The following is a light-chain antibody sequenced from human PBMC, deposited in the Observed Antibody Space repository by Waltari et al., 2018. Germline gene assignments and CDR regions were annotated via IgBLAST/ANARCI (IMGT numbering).Light chain of an antibody. CDR1: QDITNY. Sequence: DVQMTQSQSSLSASIGDRVTITCQASQDITNYLNWYQQQPGKAPNLLIYATSNLESGVPSRFSGSGSGTLFTFTISSLQPEDIATYYCQQYDSLPLTFGPGTTVDV. J-gene: IGKJ3*01. V-gene: IGKV1-33*01. CDR3: QQYDSLPLT. CDR2: ATS.